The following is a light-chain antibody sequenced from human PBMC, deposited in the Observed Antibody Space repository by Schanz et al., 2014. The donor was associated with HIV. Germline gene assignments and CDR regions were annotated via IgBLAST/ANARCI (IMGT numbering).Light chain of an antibody. CDR2: DVS. Sequence: QSALTQPASVSGSPGQSITISCTGTSSDVGGYNYVAWYQQHAGKAPKLMIFDVSNWPSGVSYRFSGSKSGNTASLTISGLQAEDEADYYCTSYRSGSPLWVFGGGTKLTVL. CDR1: SSDVGGYNY. J-gene: IGLJ3*02. CDR3: TSYRSGSPLWV. V-gene: IGLV2-14*01.